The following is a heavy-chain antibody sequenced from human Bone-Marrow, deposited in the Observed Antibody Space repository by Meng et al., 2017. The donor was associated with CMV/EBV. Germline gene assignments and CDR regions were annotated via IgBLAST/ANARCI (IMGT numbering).Heavy chain of an antibody. Sequence: GESLKISCAASGFTFSSYAMHWVRQAPGKGLEWVAVISYDGSNKYYADSVKGRFTISRDNSKNTLYLQMNSLRAEDTAVYYCARGGVWDFWSGYHSSYYYGMAVWGQRDTV. CDR1: GFTFSSYA. CDR2: ISYDGSNK. V-gene: IGHV3-30-3*01. CDR3: ARGGVWDFWSGYHSSYYYGMAV. D-gene: IGHD3-3*01. J-gene: IGHJ6*02.